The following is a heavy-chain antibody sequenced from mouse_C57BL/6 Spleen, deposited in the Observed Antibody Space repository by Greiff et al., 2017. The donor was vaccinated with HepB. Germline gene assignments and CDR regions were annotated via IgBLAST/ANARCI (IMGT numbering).Heavy chain of an antibody. J-gene: IGHJ1*03. CDR1: GFTFTDYY. CDR3: ARFPHYYGSSYGWYFDV. V-gene: IGHV7-3*01. CDR2: IRNKANGYTT. D-gene: IGHD1-1*01. Sequence: EVMLVESGGGLVQPGGSLSLSCAASGFTFTDYYMSWVRQPPGKALEWLGFIRNKANGYTTEYSASLKGRFTISRDNSQSILYLHMNALRAEDSATYYCARFPHYYGSSYGWYFDVWGTGTTVTVSS.